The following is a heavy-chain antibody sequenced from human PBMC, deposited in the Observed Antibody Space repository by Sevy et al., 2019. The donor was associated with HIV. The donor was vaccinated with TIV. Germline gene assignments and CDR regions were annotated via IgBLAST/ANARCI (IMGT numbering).Heavy chain of an antibody. CDR1: GFTFSSYS. D-gene: IGHD3-22*01. V-gene: IGHV3-48*01. CDR2: ISSSRSTI. J-gene: IGHJ6*02. Sequence: GGSLRLSCAASGFTFSSYSMNWVRQAPGMGLEWVSYISSSRSTIYYADSVKGRFTISRDNAKSSLYLQMNSLRAEDTAVYYCARDSDYYDSSGYFGMDVWGQGTTVTVSS. CDR3: ARDSDYYDSSGYFGMDV.